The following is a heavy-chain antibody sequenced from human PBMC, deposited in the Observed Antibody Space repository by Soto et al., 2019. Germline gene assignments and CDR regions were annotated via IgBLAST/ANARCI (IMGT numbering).Heavy chain of an antibody. V-gene: IGHV3-11*06. D-gene: IGHD4-17*01. J-gene: IGHJ4*02. CDR1: GLTFSDNY. CDR2: ITSSSDT. CDR3: ARGHYELAY. Sequence: LRLSCAASGLTFSDNYMSWIRQAPGKGLEWVSYITSSSDTDYADSVKGRFTISRDNAKNSLYLQMNSLRAEDTAVYYCARGHYELAYWGPGTLVTVSS.